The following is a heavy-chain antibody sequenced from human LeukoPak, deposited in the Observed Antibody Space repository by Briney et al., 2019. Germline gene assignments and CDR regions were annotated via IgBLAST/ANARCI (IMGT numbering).Heavy chain of an antibody. V-gene: IGHV4-59*01. CDR2: IYYSGST. CDR1: GGSISSYY. CDR3: ARAGYSSSWYVGY. J-gene: IGHJ4*02. D-gene: IGHD6-13*01. Sequence: SETLSLTCTVSGGSISSYYWSWIRQPSGKGLEWIGYIYYSGSTNYNPSLKSRVTISVDTSKNQFSLKLSSVTAADTAVYYCARAGYSSSWYVGYWGQGTLVTVSS.